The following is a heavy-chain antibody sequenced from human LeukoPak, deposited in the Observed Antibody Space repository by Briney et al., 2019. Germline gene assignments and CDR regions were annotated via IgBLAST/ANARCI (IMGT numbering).Heavy chain of an antibody. J-gene: IGHJ4*02. CDR3: AKDRNIVIIPAAIEGFDY. V-gene: IGHV3-33*06. Sequence: PGRSLRLSCAASGFPFSSYGMHWVRQAPGKGLEWVAVIWNDGSKKLYAGSVKGRFTVSRDNHKNVVFLQMNTLRVDDTAVYYCAKDRNIVIIPAAIEGFDYWGLGTLVTVAS. CDR2: IWNDGSKK. D-gene: IGHD2-2*01. CDR1: GFPFSSYG.